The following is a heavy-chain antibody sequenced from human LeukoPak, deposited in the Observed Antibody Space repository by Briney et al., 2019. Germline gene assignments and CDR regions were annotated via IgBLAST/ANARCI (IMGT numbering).Heavy chain of an antibody. CDR2: INHSGST. Sequence: SETLSLTCAVYGGPFSGYYWSWICQPPGKGLEWIGEINHSGSTNYNPSLKSRVTISVDTYKNQFSLKLTSVTAADTAVYYCARHDCGDTNCYINWFDPWGQGTLVTVSS. CDR3: ARHDCGDTNCYINWFDP. V-gene: IGHV4-34*01. J-gene: IGHJ5*02. D-gene: IGHD2-2*01. CDR1: GGPFSGYY.